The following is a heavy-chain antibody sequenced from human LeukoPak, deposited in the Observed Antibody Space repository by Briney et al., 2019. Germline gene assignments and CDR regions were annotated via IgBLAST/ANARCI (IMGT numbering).Heavy chain of an antibody. CDR1: GFTFSSYG. D-gene: IGHD3-10*01. J-gene: IGHJ4*02. Sequence: GGSLRLSCAASGFTFSSYGMHWVRQAPGKGLEWVAFIRYDGNKKYYADSVKGRFTISRDNSKNTLYVQMNSLRAEDTAVYYCAKDRGYTIDYWGQGTLVTVSS. V-gene: IGHV3-30*02. CDR3: AKDRGYTIDY. CDR2: IRYDGNKK.